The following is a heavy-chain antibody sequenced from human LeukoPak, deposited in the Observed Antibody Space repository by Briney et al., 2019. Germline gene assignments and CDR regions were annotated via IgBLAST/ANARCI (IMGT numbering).Heavy chain of an antibody. CDR1: VGTLIDHV. J-gene: IGHJ3*02. CDR2: FDPEDGET. Sequence: ASVRVSCKASVGTLIDHVISGVRQAPGKGLEWMGGFDPEDGETIYAQKFQGRVTMTEDTSTDTAYMELSSLRSEDTAVYFCATDYYGSGSYSPQAFDIWGRGTMVTVSS. D-gene: IGHD3-10*01. V-gene: IGHV1-24*01. CDR3: ATDYYGSGSYSPQAFDI.